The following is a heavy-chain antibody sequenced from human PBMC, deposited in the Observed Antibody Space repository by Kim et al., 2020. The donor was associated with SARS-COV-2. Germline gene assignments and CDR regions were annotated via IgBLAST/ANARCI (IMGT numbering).Heavy chain of an antibody. Sequence: YYTPSLKSRVTISVDTSKNQFSLKLSSVTAADTAVYYCARDKRDGDYGDYWGQGTLVTVSS. D-gene: IGHD4-17*01. J-gene: IGHJ4*02. V-gene: IGHV4-39*07. CDR3: ARDKRDGDYGDY.